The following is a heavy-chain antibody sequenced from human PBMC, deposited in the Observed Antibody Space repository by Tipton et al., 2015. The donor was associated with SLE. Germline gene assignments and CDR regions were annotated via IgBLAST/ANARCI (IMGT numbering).Heavy chain of an antibody. CDR2: IDDSGST. Sequence: TLSLTCTVHGGSFSAYFWTWIRQPPGKGLEWIGDIDDSGSTNYNPSLKSRVTISVDTSKNQFSLKLNSVTAADTAVYYCARDQYQLGGIDYWGQGTLVTVSS. CDR3: ARDQYQLGGIDY. J-gene: IGHJ4*02. V-gene: IGHV4-34*01. D-gene: IGHD2-2*01. CDR1: GGSFSAYF.